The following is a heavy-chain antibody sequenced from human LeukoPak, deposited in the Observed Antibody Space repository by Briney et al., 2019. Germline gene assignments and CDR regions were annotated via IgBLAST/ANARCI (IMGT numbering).Heavy chain of an antibody. Sequence: GGSLRLSCAASGSTLRSYSMHWIRKAPGKGLEFVSAISSDGDNTYYANSVKGRFTVSRDNSKNTLYLQMGSLRPEDMALYYCARVGGDYFDYWSQGTLVTVSS. J-gene: IGHJ4*02. D-gene: IGHD3-10*01. CDR2: ISSDGDNT. CDR1: GSTLRSYS. CDR3: ARVGGDYFDY. V-gene: IGHV3-64*01.